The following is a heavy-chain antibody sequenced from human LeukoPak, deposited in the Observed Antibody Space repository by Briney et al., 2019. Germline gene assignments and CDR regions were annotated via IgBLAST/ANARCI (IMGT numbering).Heavy chain of an antibody. Sequence: GASVKVSCKASGYTLTSYYMHWVRQAPGQGLEWMGIINPSGGSTSYAQRFQGRVTMTRDTSTSTVYMELSSLRSEDTAVYYCARDRVVVAATSGMDVWGQGTTVTVSS. CDR2: INPSGGST. D-gene: IGHD2-15*01. CDR1: GYTLTSYY. V-gene: IGHV1-46*01. CDR3: ARDRVVVAATSGMDV. J-gene: IGHJ6*02.